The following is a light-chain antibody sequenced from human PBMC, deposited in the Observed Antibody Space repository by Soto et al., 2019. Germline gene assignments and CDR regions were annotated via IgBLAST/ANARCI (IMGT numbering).Light chain of an antibody. J-gene: IGKJ2*01. Sequence: DIVMPQSPLSLPVTPGEPASISCRSSQSLLHSNGYNYLYWYLQKPGQSPHLLIYLGSTRSSGVPDRFSGSGSGTDFTLKISRVEAEDVGVYYCMQALQTPYTFGQGTKLEIK. CDR2: LGS. CDR1: QSLLHSNGYNY. V-gene: IGKV2-28*01. CDR3: MQALQTPYT.